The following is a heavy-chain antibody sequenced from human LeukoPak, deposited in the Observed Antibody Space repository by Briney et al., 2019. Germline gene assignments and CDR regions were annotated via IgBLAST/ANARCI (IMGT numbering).Heavy chain of an antibody. V-gene: IGHV4-39*02. Sequence: PSETLSLTCTVSGGSISGSTYFWGWIRQPPGKGLQWIVSSFYSGTTYYHPSLKSRVTVSLDTSKNHFSLKLSSVTAADTAVYYCAREWDSSSSGPGYYYYYMDVWGKGTTVTVSS. CDR3: AREWDSSSSGPGYYYYYMDV. CDR1: GGSISGSTYF. J-gene: IGHJ6*03. CDR2: SFYSGTT. D-gene: IGHD3-22*01.